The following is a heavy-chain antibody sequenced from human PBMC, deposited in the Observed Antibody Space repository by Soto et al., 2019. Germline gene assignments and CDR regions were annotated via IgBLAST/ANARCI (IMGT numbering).Heavy chain of an antibody. Sequence: GSLRLSCAASGFTFSNAWMSWGRQAPGKGLEWVGRIKSKTDGGTTDYAAPVKGRFTISRDDSRNTLYLQMNSLKTEDTAVYYCTTDPPNYYYYDSSGLSFDYWGQGTLVTVSS. CDR3: TTDPPNYYYYDSSGLSFDY. J-gene: IGHJ4*02. CDR2: IKSKTDGGTT. V-gene: IGHV3-15*01. CDR1: GFTFSNAW. D-gene: IGHD3-22*01.